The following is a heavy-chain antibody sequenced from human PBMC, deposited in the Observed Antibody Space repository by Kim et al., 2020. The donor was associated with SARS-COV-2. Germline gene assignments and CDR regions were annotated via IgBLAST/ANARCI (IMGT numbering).Heavy chain of an antibody. CDR1: GGSFSGYY. CDR3: ARGCLIPPDRGFYNVVF. V-gene: IGHV4-34*01. D-gene: IGHD2-2*02. CDR2: TNKRGST. J-gene: IGHJ2*01. Sequence: SETLSLTCAVYGGSFSGYYWSWIRQPQGRGLDGMGKTNKRGSTNYNPSLKSRVPISLETSKNQFSLKLTPVPAADTAVYNFARGCLIPPDRGFYNVVFWG.